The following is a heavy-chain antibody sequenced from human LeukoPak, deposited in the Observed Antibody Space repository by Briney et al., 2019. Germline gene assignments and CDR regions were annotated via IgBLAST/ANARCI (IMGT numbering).Heavy chain of an antibody. V-gene: IGHV1-2*02. CDR1: GYTFTVYY. J-gene: IGHJ5*02. CDR3: ARGQGASYYDFWSGYYEDWFDP. Sequence: ASVKVSSKASGYTFTVYYMHWVRQAPGQGLEWMGWINPNSGGTNYAQKFQGRVTMTRDTSISTAYMELSRLRSDDTAVYYCARGQGASYYDFWSGYYEDWFDPWGQGTLVTVSS. D-gene: IGHD3-3*01. CDR2: INPNSGGT.